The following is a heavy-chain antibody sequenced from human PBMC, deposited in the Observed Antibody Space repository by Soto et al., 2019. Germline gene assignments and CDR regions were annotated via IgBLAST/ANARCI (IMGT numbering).Heavy chain of an antibody. CDR3: ARRAGSWYCYYYGMDV. CDR2: IYPGDSDT. D-gene: IGHD6-13*01. V-gene: IGHV5-51*01. CDR1: GYSFTSYW. Sequence: PGESLKISCKGSGYSFTSYWIGWVRQMPGKGLEWMGIIYPGDSDTRYSPSFQGQVTISADKSISTAYLQWSSLKASDTAMYYCARRAGSWYCYYYGMDVWGQGTTVTVSS. J-gene: IGHJ6*02.